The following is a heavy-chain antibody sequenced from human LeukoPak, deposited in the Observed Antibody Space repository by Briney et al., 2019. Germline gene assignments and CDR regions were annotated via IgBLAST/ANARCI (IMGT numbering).Heavy chain of an antibody. V-gene: IGHV3-15*01. CDR1: GFTFTNAW. CDR2: IKSETDGGTI. Sequence: GGSLRLSCAASGFTFTNAWMSWVRQVPGKGLEWVGRIKSETDGGTIDYAAPVKGRFTISRDDSKNTLYLQMNSLKTEDSAVYYCTRDGSGTGFDHWGQGTLVTVSS. J-gene: IGHJ4*02. CDR3: TRDGSGTGFDH. D-gene: IGHD1-26*01.